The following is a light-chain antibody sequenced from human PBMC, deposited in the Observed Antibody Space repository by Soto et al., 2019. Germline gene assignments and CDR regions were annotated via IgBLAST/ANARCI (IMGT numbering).Light chain of an antibody. J-gene: IGKJ1*01. CDR3: VLALLYRT. CDR2: LGS. V-gene: IGKV2-28*01. CDR1: QSLLHSNGYNY. Sequence: DSVITQSQPSLPINPGVPASISSRPSQSLLHSNGYNYLDWYLQKPGQSPQLLFYLGSTRSSRVPDRLRGSGSGSDFTLKISRVEGVYVRVYYCVLALLYRTFGRGTVVDI.